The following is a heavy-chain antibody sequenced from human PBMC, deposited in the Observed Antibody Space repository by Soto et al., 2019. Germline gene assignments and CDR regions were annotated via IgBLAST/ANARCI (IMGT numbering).Heavy chain of an antibody. CDR1: GFTFSSYA. V-gene: IGHV3-23*01. CDR2: ISGSGGST. CDR3: AKSGGGWYAYFDY. Sequence: GGSLRLSCAASGFTFSSYAMSWVRQAPGKGLEWVSAISGSGGSTYYADSVKGRFTISRDNSKNTLYLQMNSLRAEDTAVYCCAKSGGGWYAYFDYWGQGTLVTVSS. J-gene: IGHJ4*02. D-gene: IGHD6-19*01.